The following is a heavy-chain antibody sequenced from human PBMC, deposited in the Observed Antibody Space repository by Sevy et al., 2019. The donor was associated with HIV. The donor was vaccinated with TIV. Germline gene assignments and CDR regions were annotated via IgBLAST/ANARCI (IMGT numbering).Heavy chain of an antibody. D-gene: IGHD3-3*01. CDR3: ARGAMFAVSDRITYSLDY. CDR2: ISSSSSTI. J-gene: IGHJ4*02. CDR1: GFTFSSYS. V-gene: IGHV3-48*02. Sequence: GGSLRLSCAASGFTFSSYSMNWVRQAQGKGLEWVSYISSSSSTIYYAGFVKCRFTISRDNAKNSLYLQMNSLRDEDTAVYYCARGAMFAVSDRITYSLDYWGQGTLVTVSS.